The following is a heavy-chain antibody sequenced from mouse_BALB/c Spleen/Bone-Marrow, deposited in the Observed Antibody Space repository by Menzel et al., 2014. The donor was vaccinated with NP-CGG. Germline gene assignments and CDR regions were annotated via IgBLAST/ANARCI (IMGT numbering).Heavy chain of an antibody. V-gene: IGHV5-6*01. J-gene: IGHJ2*01. Sequence: VQLKESGGDLVKPGGSLKLSCAASGFTFSNYGTSWVRQTPDKRLEWVATISSVGSYTYYPDSVKGRFTISRDNAKNTLFLQMSSLKSEDTAMYYCARRGTGTGSYYFDYWGQGTTLTVSS. CDR2: ISSVGSYT. CDR3: ARRGTGTGSYYFDY. CDR1: GFTFSNYG. D-gene: IGHD4-1*01.